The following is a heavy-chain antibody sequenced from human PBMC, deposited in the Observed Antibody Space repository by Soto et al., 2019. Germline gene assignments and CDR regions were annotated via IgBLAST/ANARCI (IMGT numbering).Heavy chain of an antibody. CDR3: ASEYCSGSSCYYYGMDV. D-gene: IGHD2-15*01. J-gene: IGHJ6*02. CDR1: GFTFSSYG. CDR2: IWYDGSNK. Sequence: QVQLVESGGGVVQPGRSLRLSCAASGFTFSSYGMHWVRQAPGKGLEWVAVIWYDGSNKYYADSVKGRFTISRDNSKNTLYLQMTSLRAEDTAVYYCASEYCSGSSCYYYGMDVWGQGTTVTVS. V-gene: IGHV3-33*01.